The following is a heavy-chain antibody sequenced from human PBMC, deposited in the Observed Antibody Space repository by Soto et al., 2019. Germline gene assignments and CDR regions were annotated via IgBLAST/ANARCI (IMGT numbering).Heavy chain of an antibody. CDR2: ISGYNGDT. CDR1: GYTFTRYG. D-gene: IGHD2-8*01. Sequence: QGHLVQSGAEVKKPGTSVKVSCKASGYTFTRYGISWVRQAPGQGLEWMGWISGYNGDTNYAQNLQGRGTMTIDTSKSTAYMELRSLTSDDTAVYYCAKNGQPPYYYYGLDVWGQGTTVTVSS. CDR3: AKNGQPPYYYYGLDV. J-gene: IGHJ6*02. V-gene: IGHV1-18*01.